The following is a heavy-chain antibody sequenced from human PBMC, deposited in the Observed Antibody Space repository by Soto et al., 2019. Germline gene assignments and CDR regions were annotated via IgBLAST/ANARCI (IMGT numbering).Heavy chain of an antibody. CDR2: TIPIIGTT. J-gene: IGHJ4*02. CDR1: GDTLSTHG. D-gene: IGHD5-18*01. V-gene: IGHV1-69*01. CDR3: AAGDSSDTGDH. Sequence: QVQLVQSGAEVKKPGSSVKVSCKASGDTLSTHGISWVRQAPGQGLEWMGGTIPIIGTTDYAEKFQGRVTITADEATTTSYMELSSLRPGDTAVYYCAAGDSSDTGDHWGQGNLVTVSS.